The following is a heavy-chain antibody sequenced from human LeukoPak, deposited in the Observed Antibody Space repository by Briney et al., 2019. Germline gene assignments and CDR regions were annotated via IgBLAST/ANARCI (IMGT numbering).Heavy chain of an antibody. V-gene: IGHV3-48*01. CDR2: ISSSSSTI. Sequence: GGSLRLSCAASGFTFSSYSMNWVRQAPGKGLEWVSYISSSSSTIYYADSVKGRFTISRDNSKNTLYLQMNSLRAEDTAVYYCAKDNGGYYYDSGRYFDYWGQGTLVTVSS. J-gene: IGHJ4*02. CDR1: GFTFSSYS. CDR3: AKDNGGYYYDSGRYFDY. D-gene: IGHD3-22*01.